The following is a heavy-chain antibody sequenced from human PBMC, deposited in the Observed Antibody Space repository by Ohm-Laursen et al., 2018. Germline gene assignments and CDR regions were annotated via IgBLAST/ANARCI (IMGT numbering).Heavy chain of an antibody. J-gene: IGHJ6*02. CDR3: ARHDSSDSPSHYYYYTMDV. V-gene: IGHV3-9*01. CDR1: GFTFDDHA. D-gene: IGHD3-22*01. CDR2: ISWNSGRI. Sequence: SLRLSCAVSGFTFDDHAMHWVRQAPGKGLEWVSVISWNSGRIAYADSVKGRFTISRDNDEDILYLQMNSLRAEDTAIYYCARHDSSDSPSHYYYYTMDVWGQGTTVTVSS.